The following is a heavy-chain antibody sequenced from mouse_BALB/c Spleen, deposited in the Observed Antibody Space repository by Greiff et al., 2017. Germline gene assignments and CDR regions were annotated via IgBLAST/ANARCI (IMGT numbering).Heavy chain of an antibody. D-gene: IGHD2-14*01. CDR3: ARYYRYEYYYARDY. V-gene: IGHV1-80*01. CDR1: GYAFSSYW. CDR2: IYPGDGDT. Sequence: VQLVESGAELVRPGSSVKISCTASGYAFSSYWMNWVRQRPGQGLEWIGQIYPGDGDTNYNGKFKGKATLTADKSSSTAYMQLSSLTSEDSAVYFCARYYRYEYYYARDYWGQGTSVTVSS. J-gene: IGHJ4*01.